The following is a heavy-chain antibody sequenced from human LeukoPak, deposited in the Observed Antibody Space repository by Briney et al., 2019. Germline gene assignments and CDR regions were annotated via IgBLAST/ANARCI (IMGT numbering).Heavy chain of an antibody. CDR3: AKGPHNYYSMDV. V-gene: IGHV3-48*03. J-gene: IGHJ6*03. CDR1: GFTFSSYE. CDR2: ISSSGSTI. Sequence: GGSLRLSCAASGFTFSSYEMNWVRQAPGKGLEWVSYISSSGSTIYYADSVKGRFTISRDNSKNTLYLQMNSLRAEDTAMYYCAKGPHNYYSMDVWGKGTTVTISS.